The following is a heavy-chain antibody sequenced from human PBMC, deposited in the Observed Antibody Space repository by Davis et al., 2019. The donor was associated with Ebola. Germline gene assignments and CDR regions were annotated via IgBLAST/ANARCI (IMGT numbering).Heavy chain of an antibody. CDR2: IYYSGST. CDR3: ARDPRTLGYYYYGMDV. Sequence: MPSETLSLTCTVSGGSISSYYWSWIRQPPGKGLEWIGYIYYSGSTNYNPSLKSRVTISVDTSKNQFSLKLSSVTAADTAVYYCARDPRTLGYYYYGMDVWGKGTTVTVSS. J-gene: IGHJ6*04. D-gene: IGHD1-14*01. V-gene: IGHV4-59*01. CDR1: GGSISSYY.